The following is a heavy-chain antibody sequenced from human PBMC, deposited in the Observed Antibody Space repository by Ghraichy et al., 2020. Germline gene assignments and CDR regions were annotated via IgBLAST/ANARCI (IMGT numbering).Heavy chain of an antibody. CDR3: ARDLPYCSSTSCYQGAFDF. CDR1: GFTFSDYS. D-gene: IGHD2-2*01. Sequence: GESQNISCAASGFTFSDYSMNWVRQAPGKGLEWVSSINNSSNYIYYADSVKGRFTISRDNAKNSLYLQMNSLRAEDTAVYYCARDLPYCSSTSCYQGAFDFWGQGTLVTVSS. J-gene: IGHJ4*02. V-gene: IGHV3-21*01. CDR2: INNSSNYI.